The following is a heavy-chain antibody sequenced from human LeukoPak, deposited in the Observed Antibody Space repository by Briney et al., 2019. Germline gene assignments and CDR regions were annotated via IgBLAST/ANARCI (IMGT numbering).Heavy chain of an antibody. CDR1: GYTFTSYD. V-gene: IGHV1-8*01. J-gene: IGHJ4*02. CDR2: MNPNSGNT. D-gene: IGHD2/OR15-2a*01. Sequence: GASVKVSCKASGYTFTSYDINWVRQATGQGLEWMGWMNPNSGNTGYAQKFQGRVTMTRNTSISTAYMELSSLRSEDTAVYYCASGRGNNQSKYRKLRRYYFDYWGQGTLVTVSS. CDR3: ASGRGNNQSKYRKLRRYYFDY.